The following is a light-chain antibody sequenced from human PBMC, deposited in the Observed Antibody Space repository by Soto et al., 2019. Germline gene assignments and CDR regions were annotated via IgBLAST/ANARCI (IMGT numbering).Light chain of an antibody. CDR1: SSDVGGYNY. CDR2: DVS. Sequence: QSALTQPASVCGSPGQSITISCTGTSSDVGGYNYVSWYQQHPGKAPKLMIYDVSNRPSGVSNRFSGSKSGNTASLTISGLQAEDEADYYCSSYTSSSTLYVLGTGTKVTVL. V-gene: IGLV2-14*01. CDR3: SSYTSSSTLYV. J-gene: IGLJ1*01.